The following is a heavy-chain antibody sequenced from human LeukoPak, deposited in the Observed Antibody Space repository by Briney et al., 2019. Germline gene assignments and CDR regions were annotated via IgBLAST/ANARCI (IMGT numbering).Heavy chain of an antibody. CDR2: INPSGGST. J-gene: IGHJ4*02. CDR3: ARDPSPTGTEYYFDY. CDR1: GYTFTSYY. V-gene: IGHV1-46*01. Sequence: GASVKVSCKASGYTFTSYYMHWVRQAPGQGLEWMGIINPSGGSTSYAQKFQGRVTMTRDTSTSTVYMELSSLRSEDTAVYYCARDPSPTGTEYYFDYWGQGTLATVSS. D-gene: IGHD1-1*01.